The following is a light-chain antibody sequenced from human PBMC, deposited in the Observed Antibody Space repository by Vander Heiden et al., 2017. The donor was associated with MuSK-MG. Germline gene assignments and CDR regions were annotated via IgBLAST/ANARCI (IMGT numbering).Light chain of an antibody. CDR3: QQSYSTLFT. V-gene: IGKV1-39*01. Sequence: DLQMTQSPSSLSASVGDRVTITCRASQSISSYLNWYQQKPGKAPKLLIYAASSLQSGVPSRFSGSGSGTDFTLTISSLQPEDFATYYCQQSYSTLFTFGHGTKVDIK. J-gene: IGKJ3*01. CDR2: AAS. CDR1: QSISSY.